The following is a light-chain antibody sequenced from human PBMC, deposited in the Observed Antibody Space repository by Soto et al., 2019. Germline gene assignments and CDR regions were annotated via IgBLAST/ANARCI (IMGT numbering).Light chain of an antibody. J-gene: IGLJ2*01. CDR1: SSDVGGYNY. CDR2: DVS. Sequence: QSALTQPASVSGSPGQSITISCTGTSSDVGGYNYVSWYQQHPGKAPQVMIYDVSNRPSGGSNRFSGSKSGNTASQTISGLQAEDEADYYCSSYTSSSTPVFGGGTKLTVL. CDR3: SSYTSSSTPV. V-gene: IGLV2-14*01.